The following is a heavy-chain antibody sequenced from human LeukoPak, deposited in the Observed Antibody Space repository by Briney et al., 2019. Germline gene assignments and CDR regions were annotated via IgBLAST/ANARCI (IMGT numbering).Heavy chain of an antibody. D-gene: IGHD1-26*01. Sequence: SETLSLTCTVSGGSISSGDYYWSWIRQPPGKGLEWIGYIYYSGSTYYNPSLKSRVTISVDTSKNQFSLKLSSVTAADTAVYYCARDGGWGVGASDYWGQGTLVTVSS. CDR1: GGSISSGDYY. CDR3: ARDGGWGVGASDY. J-gene: IGHJ4*02. CDR2: IYYSGST. V-gene: IGHV4-30-4*08.